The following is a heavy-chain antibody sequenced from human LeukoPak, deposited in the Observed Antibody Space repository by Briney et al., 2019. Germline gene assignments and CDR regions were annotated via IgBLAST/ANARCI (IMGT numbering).Heavy chain of an antibody. CDR3: AKSWEAYCISTNCLAYMDV. CDR1: GFTLSSKY. V-gene: IGHV3-53*01. J-gene: IGHJ6*03. CDR2: VYGGGST. D-gene: IGHD2-2*01. Sequence: GGSLRLSCAPSGFTLSSKYMIWVGQAPGDRREGVSVVYGGGSTYYGGSVKGRSTISRDNSKTTLYLQMNSLRAEDTAVYYCAKSWEAYCISTNCLAYMDVWGKGTPVTVSS.